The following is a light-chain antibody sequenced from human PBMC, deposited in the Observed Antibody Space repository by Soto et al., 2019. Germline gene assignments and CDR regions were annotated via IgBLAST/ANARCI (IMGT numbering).Light chain of an antibody. Sequence: EIVVTQSPTTLSVSTGERATLSCRASQSVSSNLAWYQQKPGQAPRLLIHGASTRATGIPARFSGSGSGTEFTLTISSLQSEDFAVYYCQQYNNWPRTFAQGTKVDIK. V-gene: IGKV3-15*01. CDR2: GAS. J-gene: IGKJ1*01. CDR1: QSVSSN. CDR3: QQYNNWPRT.